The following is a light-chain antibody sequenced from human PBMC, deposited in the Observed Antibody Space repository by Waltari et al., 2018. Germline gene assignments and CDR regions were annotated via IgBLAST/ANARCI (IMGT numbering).Light chain of an antibody. Sequence: EIVMTQSPATLSVSPGESATLSCRASQSISSNLAWYQQKPDQAPRLLIYGASTRATGIPARFGGSGSGTEFTLTISSLQSEDFAVYYCQQFDNWPITFGQGTRLDIK. CDR3: QQFDNWPIT. CDR2: GAS. J-gene: IGKJ5*01. CDR1: QSISSN. V-gene: IGKV3-15*01.